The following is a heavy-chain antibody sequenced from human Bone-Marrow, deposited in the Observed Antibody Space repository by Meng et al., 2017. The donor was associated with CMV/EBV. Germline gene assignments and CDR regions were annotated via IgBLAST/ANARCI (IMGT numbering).Heavy chain of an antibody. J-gene: IGHJ4*02. Sequence: GSLRLSCAVYGGSFSGYYWSWIRQPPGKGLEWIGEINHSGSTNYNPSPKSRVTISVDTSKNQFSLKLSSVTAADTAVYYCALTPLGYYDFWSGIRPHFDYWGQGSLVTVSS. D-gene: IGHD3-3*01. CDR1: GGSFSGYY. V-gene: IGHV4-34*01. CDR2: INHSGST. CDR3: ALTPLGYYDFWSGIRPHFDY.